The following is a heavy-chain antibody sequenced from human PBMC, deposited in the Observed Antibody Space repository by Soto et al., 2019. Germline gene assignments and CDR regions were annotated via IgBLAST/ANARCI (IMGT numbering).Heavy chain of an antibody. CDR3: ARDGIDSSAY. V-gene: IGHV3-30-3*01. Sequence: QVQLVESGGGVVQPGRSLRLSCAASGFTFSSYAMHWVRQAPGKGLEWVAVISYDGSNKYYADSVKGRFTISRDNSKNPLYLQMNSLRAEDTAVYYCARDGIDSSAYWGQGTLVTVSS. J-gene: IGHJ4*02. D-gene: IGHD3-22*01. CDR2: ISYDGSNK. CDR1: GFTFSSYA.